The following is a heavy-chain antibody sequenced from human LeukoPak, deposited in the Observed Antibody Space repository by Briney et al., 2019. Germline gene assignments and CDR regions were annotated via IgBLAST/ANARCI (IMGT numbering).Heavy chain of an antibody. Sequence: GGSLRLSCAASGFTFSIYAMSWVRQAPGKALEWVSAISGNGDSTYYADSVKGRFTISRDNSKNTLYLQMNSLRAEDTALYYCARQMATINHWGQGTLVTVSS. V-gene: IGHV3-23*01. CDR3: ARQMATINH. D-gene: IGHD5-24*01. CDR2: ISGNGDST. CDR1: GFTFSIYA. J-gene: IGHJ5*02.